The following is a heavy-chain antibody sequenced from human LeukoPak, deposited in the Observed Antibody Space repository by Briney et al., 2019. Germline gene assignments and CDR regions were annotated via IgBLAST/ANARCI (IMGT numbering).Heavy chain of an antibody. V-gene: IGHV3-9*01. CDR3: ARGHYYGSVTYDYYFDY. CDR2: ISWNSGSI. CDR1: GFTFDDYA. D-gene: IGHD3-10*01. Sequence: GGSLRLSCAASGFTFDDYAMHWVRQAPGKGLEWVSGISWNSGSIGYADSVKGRFTISRYNAKTSLYLQMNSLRAEDTAVYYCARGHYYGSVTYDYYFDYWGQGTLVTVSS. J-gene: IGHJ4*02.